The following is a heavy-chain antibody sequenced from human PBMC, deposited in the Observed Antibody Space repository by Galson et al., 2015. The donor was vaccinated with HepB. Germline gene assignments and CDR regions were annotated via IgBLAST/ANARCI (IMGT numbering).Heavy chain of an antibody. V-gene: IGHV1-2*02. CDR1: GHAFTAYY. CDR3: ARDRPLDD. J-gene: IGHJ4*02. Sequence: SVKVSCQASGHAFTAYYVHWVRQAPGQGLEWMGWINPNTGGTNYAQKFKGRVTMTRDTSISTANMELNSLKSDDTAVYYCARDRPLDDWGQGTLVTVSS. CDR2: INPNTGGT.